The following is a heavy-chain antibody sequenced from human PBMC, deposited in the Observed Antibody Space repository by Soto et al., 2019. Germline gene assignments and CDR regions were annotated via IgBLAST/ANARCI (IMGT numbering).Heavy chain of an antibody. D-gene: IGHD1-7*01. V-gene: IGHV3-33*01. J-gene: IGHJ4*02. CDR3: ARDTLSRSNFALVDY. CDR1: GFSFSDYG. Sequence: GGSLRLSCAASGFSFSDYGIHWVRQAPGQGLEWVAVIWYEGINKYYAESVKGRFTISRDNSKNTLYLHMNSLRAEDTAVYYCARDTLSRSNFALVDYWGQGTLVTVSS. CDR2: IWYEGINK.